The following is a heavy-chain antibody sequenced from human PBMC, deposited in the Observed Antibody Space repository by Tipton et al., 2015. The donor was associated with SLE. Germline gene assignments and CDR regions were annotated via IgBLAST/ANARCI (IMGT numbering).Heavy chain of an antibody. CDR2: IYYSGST. CDR1: GGSISSYY. V-gene: IGHV4-59*01. CDR3: ARRAAGAPSYYYMDV. J-gene: IGHJ6*03. Sequence: TLSLTCTVSGGSISSYYWGWIRQPPGKGLEWIGYIYYSGSTNYNPSLKSRVTTSVDTSKNQFSLKLSSVTAADTAVYYCARRAAGAPSYYYMDVWGKGTTVTVSS. D-gene: IGHD6-13*01.